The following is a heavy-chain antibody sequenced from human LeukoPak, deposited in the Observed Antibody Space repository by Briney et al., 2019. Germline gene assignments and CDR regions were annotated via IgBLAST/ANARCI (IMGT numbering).Heavy chain of an antibody. CDR3: ASRKYYDILTGYYRVGWFDP. Sequence: SETLSLTCAVYGGSFSGYYWSWIRQPPGKGLEWFGEINHSGSTNYNPSLKSRVTISVDTSKNQFSLKLSSVTAADTAVYYCASRKYYDILTGYYRVGWFDPWGQGTLVTVSS. J-gene: IGHJ5*02. V-gene: IGHV4-34*01. CDR2: INHSGST. CDR1: GGSFSGYY. D-gene: IGHD3-9*01.